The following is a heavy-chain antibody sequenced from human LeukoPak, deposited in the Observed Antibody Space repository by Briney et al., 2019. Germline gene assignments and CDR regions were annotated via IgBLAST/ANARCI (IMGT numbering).Heavy chain of an antibody. Sequence: ASVKVSCKASGYTFTSYDINWVRQATGQGLEWMGWMNPNSGNTGYAQKFQGRVTMTRNTSISTACMELSSLRSEDTAVYYCARARGIASAGTATRYGMDVWGQGTTVTVSS. CDR1: GYTFTSYD. CDR3: ARARGIASAGTATRYGMDV. J-gene: IGHJ6*02. D-gene: IGHD6-13*01. V-gene: IGHV1-8*01. CDR2: MNPNSGNT.